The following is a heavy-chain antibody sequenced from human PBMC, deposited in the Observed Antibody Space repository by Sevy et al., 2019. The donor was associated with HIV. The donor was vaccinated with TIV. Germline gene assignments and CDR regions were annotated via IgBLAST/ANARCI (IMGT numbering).Heavy chain of an antibody. V-gene: IGHV3-53*01. CDR2: IYSGGST. J-gene: IGHJ4*02. D-gene: IGHD3-22*01. Sequence: GGSLRLSCAASGFTVSRNYMSWVRQAPGKGLEWVSVIYSGGSTYYADSVKGRFTISRDNSKNTLYLQMNSLRDEDTALYYCARSTDYYDNSGYDSWGRGTLVTVSS. CDR3: ARSTDYYDNSGYDS. CDR1: GFTVSRNY.